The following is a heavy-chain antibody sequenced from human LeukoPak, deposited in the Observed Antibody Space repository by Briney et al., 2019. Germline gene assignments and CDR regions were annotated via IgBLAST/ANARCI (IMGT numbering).Heavy chain of an antibody. Sequence: ASVKVSCKASGYTFTSYGISWVRRAPGQGLEWMGWISAYNGNTNYAQKLQGRVTMTTDTSTSTAYMELRSLRSDDTAVYYCARTTPGNYYHTVFDYWGQGTLVTVSS. CDR3: ARTTPGNYYHTVFDY. J-gene: IGHJ4*02. CDR1: GYTFTSYG. V-gene: IGHV1-18*01. CDR2: ISAYNGNT. D-gene: IGHD1-26*01.